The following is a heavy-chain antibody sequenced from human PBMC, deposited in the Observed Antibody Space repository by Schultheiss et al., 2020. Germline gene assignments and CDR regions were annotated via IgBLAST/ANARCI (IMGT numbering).Heavy chain of an antibody. D-gene: IGHD3-16*01. CDR2: ISYDGTNR. CDR3: ARGRGPTYFDY. CDR1: GFTFSSYG. Sequence: GGSLRLSCAASGFTFSSYGMHWVRQAPGKGLEWVAVISYDGTNRYYADSVKGRFTISRDNSKNTLYLQMNSLRAEDTAVYYCARGRGPTYFDYWGQGTLVTVSS. J-gene: IGHJ4*02. V-gene: IGHV3-33*05.